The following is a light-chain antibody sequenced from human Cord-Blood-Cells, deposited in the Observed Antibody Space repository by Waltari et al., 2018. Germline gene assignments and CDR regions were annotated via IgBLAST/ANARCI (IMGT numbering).Light chain of an antibody. V-gene: IGLV2-23*01. CDR1: SSDVGSYNL. CDR2: EGS. Sequence: QSALTQPASVSGSPGQSITISCTGTSSDVGSYNLVSWYQQHPGKAPKLMFYEGSKRPSGVSNRFSGSKSGNTASLTISGRQAEDEADYYCCSYAGSSTVVFGGGTKLTVL. J-gene: IGLJ2*01. CDR3: CSYAGSSTVV.